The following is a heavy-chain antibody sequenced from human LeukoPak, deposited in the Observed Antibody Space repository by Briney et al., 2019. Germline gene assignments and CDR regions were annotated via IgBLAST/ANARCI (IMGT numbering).Heavy chain of an antibody. Sequence: GESLKISCKGSGYSFTSYWIGWVRQMPGKGLEWMGIIYPGDSDTRYSPSFQGQVIISADKSISTAYLQWSSLKASDTAMYYCARVGRARSSSSVVDHWGQGTLVTVSS. D-gene: IGHD6-6*01. J-gene: IGHJ4*02. CDR3: ARVGRARSSSSVVDH. CDR2: IYPGDSDT. V-gene: IGHV5-51*01. CDR1: GYSFTSYW.